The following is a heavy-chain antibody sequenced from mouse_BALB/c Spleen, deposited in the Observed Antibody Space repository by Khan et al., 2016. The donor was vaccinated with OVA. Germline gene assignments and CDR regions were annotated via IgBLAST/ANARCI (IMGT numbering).Heavy chain of an antibody. D-gene: IGHD2-14*01. CDR3: VRDRANYRNDGWFAY. CDR1: GYTFSSYT. J-gene: IGHJ3*01. V-gene: IGHV1-4*01. Sequence: QVQLKQSGAELARPGASVKMSCKTSGYTFSSYTIHWVKLRPGQGLEWIGYINPNNGYTNYNQKFKDKATLTADKSSTTVYMQLSSLTSDDSAMYNCVRDRANYRNDGWFAYWGQGTLVTVSA. CDR2: INPNNGYT.